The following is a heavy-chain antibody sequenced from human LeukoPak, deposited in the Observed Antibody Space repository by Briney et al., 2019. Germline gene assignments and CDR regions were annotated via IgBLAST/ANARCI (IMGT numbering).Heavy chain of an antibody. V-gene: IGHV3-23*01. CDR3: ARENIAVAGYYYFDY. CDR2: ISGSGDST. Sequence: PGGSLRLSCAASGFTFSNYAMSWVRQAPGKGLEWVSAISGSGDSTYYADSVKGRFTISRDNSKNTLYLQMNSLTAEDTAVYYCARENIAVAGYYYFDYWGQGTLVTVSS. J-gene: IGHJ4*02. CDR1: GFTFSNYA. D-gene: IGHD6-19*01.